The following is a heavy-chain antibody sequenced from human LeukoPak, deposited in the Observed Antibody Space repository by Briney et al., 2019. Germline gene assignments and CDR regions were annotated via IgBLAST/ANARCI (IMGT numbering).Heavy chain of an antibody. CDR3: AKDLSSSWFDY. J-gene: IGHJ4*02. CDR2: ASGSTTNT. D-gene: IGHD6-13*01. CDR1: GFTFAGYA. Sequence: GSLRLSCAASGFTFAGYAMSWVRQATGKGLEWVSAASGSTTNTYYADSVKGRFTISRDNSKNTLYLQMNSLRAEDTAVYYCAKDLSSSWFDYWGQGTLVTVSS. V-gene: IGHV3-23*01.